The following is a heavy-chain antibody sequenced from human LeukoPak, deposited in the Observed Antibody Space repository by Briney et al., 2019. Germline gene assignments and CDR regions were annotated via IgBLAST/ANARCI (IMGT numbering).Heavy chain of an antibody. CDR2: IIPIFGTA. CDR1: GGTFSSYA. D-gene: IGHD3-10*01. CDR3: ATEILLRFQSGAFDI. Sequence: GSSVKVSCKASGGTFSSYAISWVRQAPGQGLEWMGGIIPIFGTANYAQKFQGRVTITADESTSTAYMELSSLRSEDTAVYYCATEILLRFQSGAFDIWRQGTMVTVSS. V-gene: IGHV1-69*01. J-gene: IGHJ3*02.